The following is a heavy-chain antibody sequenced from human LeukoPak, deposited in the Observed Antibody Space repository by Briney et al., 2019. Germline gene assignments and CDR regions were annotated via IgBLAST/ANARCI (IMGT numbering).Heavy chain of an antibody. Sequence: ASVKVPCKASGYTFTSYDINWVRQATGQGLEWMGWMNPNSGNTGYAQKFQGRVTMTRNTSISTAYMELSSLRSEDTAVYYCARLITMVRGVIITVYYYYMDVWGKGTTVTISS. CDR3: ARLITMVRGVIITVYYYYMDV. CDR1: GYTFTSYD. CDR2: MNPNSGNT. J-gene: IGHJ6*03. D-gene: IGHD3-10*01. V-gene: IGHV1-8*01.